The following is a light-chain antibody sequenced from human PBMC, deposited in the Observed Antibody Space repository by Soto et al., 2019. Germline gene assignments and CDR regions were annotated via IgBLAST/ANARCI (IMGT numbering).Light chain of an antibody. CDR1: QSINGY. V-gene: IGKV1-39*01. CDR2: SAS. Sequence: DFRMTNSPSSLSASLGARVTATCREGQSINGYLNCNQQKPGKAPTLLIYSASSLQDGVPSRFSGSGSGTEFTLSISSLQPEDFATYSCQQTYTTPYTFGQGTKLEIK. CDR3: QQTYTTPYT. J-gene: IGKJ2*01.